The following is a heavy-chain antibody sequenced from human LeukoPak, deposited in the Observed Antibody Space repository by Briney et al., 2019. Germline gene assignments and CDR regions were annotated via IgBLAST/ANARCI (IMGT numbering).Heavy chain of an antibody. J-gene: IGHJ4*02. Sequence: SETLSLTCTVSGGSVSSGSHYWSWIRQPPGKGREWIGYIYYGGSTKYTPSIKSRVTISVDTSKNQFSLKLSSVTAADTAVYYCARGPLVDFFDYWGQGTLVTVSS. CDR2: IYYGGST. CDR1: GGSVSSGSHY. CDR3: ARGPLVDFFDY. V-gene: IGHV4-61*01. D-gene: IGHD2-15*01.